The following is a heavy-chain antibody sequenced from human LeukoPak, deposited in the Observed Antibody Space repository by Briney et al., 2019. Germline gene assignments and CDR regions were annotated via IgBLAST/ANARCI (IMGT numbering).Heavy chain of an antibody. CDR3: AREVPYDSSGYHQWYFDY. CDR1: GGTFSSYA. V-gene: IGHV1-69*13. CDR2: IIPIFGTA. J-gene: IGHJ4*02. D-gene: IGHD3-22*01. Sequence: SVKVSCKASGGTFSSYAISWVRQAPGQGLEWMGGIIPIFGTANYAQKFQGRVTITADESTSTAYMGLSSLRSEDTAVYYCAREVPYDSSGYHQWYFDYWGQGTLVTVSS.